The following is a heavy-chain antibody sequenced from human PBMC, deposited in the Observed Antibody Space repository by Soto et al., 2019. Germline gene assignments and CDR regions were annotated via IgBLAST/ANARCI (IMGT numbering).Heavy chain of an antibody. V-gene: IGHV1-69*13. CDR1: GGTFSSYA. CDR2: IIPIFGTA. CDR3: ARGRDIVLVPAAMPLTYYYGMDV. J-gene: IGHJ6*02. Sequence: SVKVSCKASGGTFSSYAISWVRQAPGQGLEWMGGIIPIFGTANYAQKFQGRVTITADESTSTAYMELSSLRSEDTAVYYCARGRDIVLVPAAMPLTYYYGMDVWGQGTTVTVSS. D-gene: IGHD2-2*01.